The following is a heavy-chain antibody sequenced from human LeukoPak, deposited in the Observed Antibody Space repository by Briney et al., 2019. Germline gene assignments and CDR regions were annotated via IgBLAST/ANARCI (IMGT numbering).Heavy chain of an antibody. CDR3: ARDCIGCLGFDY. CDR1: GYTFTNYG. D-gene: IGHD5/OR15-5a*01. J-gene: IGHJ4*02. Sequence: ASVKVSCKASGYTFTNYGISWVRQAPGQGLEWMGWVSAYADDTNYVQKFRGRITMTTDTSTSTAYVELRSLRPDDTAVYYCARDCIGCLGFDYWGQGTLVTVSS. V-gene: IGHV1-18*01. CDR2: VSAYADDT.